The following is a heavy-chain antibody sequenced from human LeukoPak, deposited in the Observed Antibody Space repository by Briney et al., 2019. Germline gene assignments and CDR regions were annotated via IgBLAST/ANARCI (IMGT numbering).Heavy chain of an antibody. Sequence: SETLSLTCAVYGGSFSGYYWSWIRQPPGKGLEWIGEINHSGSTNYNPSLKSRVTISVDTSKNQFSLKLSSVTAADTAVYYCARRGMVRGVPGAFDIWGQGTMVTVSS. J-gene: IGHJ3*02. V-gene: IGHV4-34*01. CDR1: GGSFSGYY. D-gene: IGHD3-10*01. CDR3: ARRGMVRGVPGAFDI. CDR2: INHSGST.